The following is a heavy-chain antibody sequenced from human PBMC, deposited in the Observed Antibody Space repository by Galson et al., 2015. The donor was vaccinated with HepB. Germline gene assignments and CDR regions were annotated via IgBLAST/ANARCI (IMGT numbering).Heavy chain of an antibody. CDR3: ASQELAGKWVTPALGY. CDR2: IYSSGST. D-gene: IGHD1-7*01. CDR1: GGSMNTYF. V-gene: IGHV4-59*08. Sequence: SETLSLTCTVSGGSMNTYFWSWIRQPPGKGLEWIGSIYSSGSTNYNPSLQSRVTISVDTSKNLFSLKLSSVTAADPAVYYCASQELAGKWVTPALGYWGQGTLVTVSS. J-gene: IGHJ4*02.